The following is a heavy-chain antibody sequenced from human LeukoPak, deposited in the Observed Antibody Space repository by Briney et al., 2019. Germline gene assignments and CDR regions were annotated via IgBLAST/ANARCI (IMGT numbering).Heavy chain of an antibody. CDR1: GFAFSSYE. Sequence: PGGSLRLSCAASGFAFSSYEMNWVRQAPGKGLEWLSHIINSGSSTYNADSVKGRFTISRDNAKNSLYLQMNSLRAEDTAVYYCARDWGAAGLWDYWGQGTLVTVSS. V-gene: IGHV3-48*03. CDR3: ARDWGAAGLWDY. CDR2: IINSGSST. D-gene: IGHD6-13*01. J-gene: IGHJ4*02.